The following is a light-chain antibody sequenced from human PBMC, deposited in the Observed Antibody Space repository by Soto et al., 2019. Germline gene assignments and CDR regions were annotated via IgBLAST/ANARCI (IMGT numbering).Light chain of an antibody. V-gene: IGLV4-69*01. CDR3: QTWATGIRV. CDR2: LNSDGSH. Sequence: QSVLTQSPSASASLGASVRLTCTLSSGHSSYAIAWHQQQPEKGPRYLMKLNSDGSHNKGDGIPDRFSGSSSGSDRYLTISSLQSEDEADYYCQTWATGIRVFGGGTKLTVL. J-gene: IGLJ2*01. CDR1: SGHSSYA.